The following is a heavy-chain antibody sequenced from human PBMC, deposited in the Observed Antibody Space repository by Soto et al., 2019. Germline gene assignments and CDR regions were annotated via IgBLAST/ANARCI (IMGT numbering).Heavy chain of an antibody. J-gene: IGHJ3*02. CDR1: GFNVNTYY. CDR3: VREPGDSLKSFAFDI. CDR2: VYGDGET. D-gene: IGHD3-9*01. Sequence: GGSLRLSCAASGFNVNTYYMSWVRQAPGKGLEWVSVVYGDGETYHAESVRGRFTSSRDNFNTLFLDMGSLRAEDTAVYYRVREPGDSLKSFAFDIWGQGTMVTVSS. V-gene: IGHV3-53*01.